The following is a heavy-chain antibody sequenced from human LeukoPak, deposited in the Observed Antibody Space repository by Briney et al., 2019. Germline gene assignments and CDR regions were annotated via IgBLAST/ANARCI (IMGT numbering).Heavy chain of an antibody. CDR3: ARIVTTTYYFDD. Sequence: PSGTLSLTCAVSGGSISSNNWWSWVRQPPGKGLEWIGEIYHSGSTSYNPSLMSRVTISIDKSKNQFSLRLSSVTAADTAVYYCARIVTTTYYFDDWGPGTLVSVSS. CDR2: IYHSGST. V-gene: IGHV4-4*02. CDR1: GGSISSNNW. D-gene: IGHD5-12*01. J-gene: IGHJ4*02.